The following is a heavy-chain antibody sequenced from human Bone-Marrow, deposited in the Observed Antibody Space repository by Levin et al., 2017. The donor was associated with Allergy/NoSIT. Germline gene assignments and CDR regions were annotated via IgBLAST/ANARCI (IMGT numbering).Heavy chain of an antibody. J-gene: IGHJ5*02. CDR1: GGSISSSSYY. V-gene: IGHV4-39*07. CDR2: IYYSGST. Sequence: SETLSLTCTVSGGSISSSSYYWGWIRQPPGKGLEWIGSIYYSGSTYYNPSLKSRVTISVDTSKNQFSLKLSSVTAADTAVYYCARPGSGSYRVWFDPWGQGTLVTVSS. D-gene: IGHD3-10*01. CDR3: ARPGSGSYRVWFDP.